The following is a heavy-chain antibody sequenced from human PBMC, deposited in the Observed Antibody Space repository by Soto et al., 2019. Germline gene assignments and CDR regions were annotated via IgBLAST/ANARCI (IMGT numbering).Heavy chain of an antibody. V-gene: IGHV1-69*02. CDR2: IIPILGIA. D-gene: IGHD6-13*01. CDR3: ASLQVSSFDP. J-gene: IGHJ5*02. CDR1: GGTFSSYT. Sequence: QVQLVQSGAEVKKPGSSVKVSCKASGGTFSSYTISWVRQAPGQGLEWMGRIIPILGIANYARKLEGRVTIPAGKSTSTAYMELSSLRSEDTAVYYCASLQVSSFDPWGQGTLVTVSS.